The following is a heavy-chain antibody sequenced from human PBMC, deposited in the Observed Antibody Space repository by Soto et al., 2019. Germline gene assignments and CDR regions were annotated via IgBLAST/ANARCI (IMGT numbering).Heavy chain of an antibody. CDR2: IYYSGST. CDR3: ARRVGKWVTAIPSDAFDI. J-gene: IGHJ3*02. CDR1: GGSISSSSYY. D-gene: IGHD2-21*02. V-gene: IGHV4-39*01. Sequence: SETLSLTCTVSGGSISSSSYYWGWIRQPPGKGLEWIGSIYYSGSTYYNPSLKSRVTISVDTSKNQFSLKLSSVTAADTAVYYCARRVGKWVTAIPSDAFDIWGQGTMVTVSS.